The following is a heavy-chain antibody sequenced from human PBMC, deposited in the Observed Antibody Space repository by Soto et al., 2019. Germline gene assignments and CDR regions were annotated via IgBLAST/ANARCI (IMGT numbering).Heavy chain of an antibody. D-gene: IGHD6-13*01. V-gene: IGHV4-31*03. CDR2: IYYSGST. Sequence: QVQLQESGPGLVKPSQTLSLTCTVSGVSVSSGGYYWSWIRQHPGKGLQWIGNIYYSGSTNYNPSLKSRSIISLDTSKNQFSLNLSSVTAADTAVYFCARYRISGSWSKFDYWGQGTLVTVSS. J-gene: IGHJ4*02. CDR3: ARYRISGSWSKFDY. CDR1: GVSVSSGGYY.